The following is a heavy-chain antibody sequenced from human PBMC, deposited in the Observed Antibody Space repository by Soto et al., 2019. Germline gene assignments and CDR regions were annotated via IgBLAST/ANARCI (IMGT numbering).Heavy chain of an antibody. V-gene: IGHV1-18*01. CDR2: ISAYNGNT. CDR3: ARDFDLNGGITIFGVGGFPYYYYRMDV. J-gene: IGHJ6*02. D-gene: IGHD3-3*01. CDR1: GYTFTSYG. Sequence: RASVKVSCKASGYTFTSYGISWVRQAPGQGLEWMGWISAYNGNTNYAQKLQGRVTMTTDTSTSTAYMELRSLRSDDTAVYYCARDFDLNGGITIFGVGGFPYYYYRMDVWGQGTTVTVSS.